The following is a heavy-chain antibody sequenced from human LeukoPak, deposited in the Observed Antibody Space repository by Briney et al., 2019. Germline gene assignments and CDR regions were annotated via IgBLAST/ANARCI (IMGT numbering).Heavy chain of an antibody. CDR1: GFTFSSYA. D-gene: IGHD2-15*01. CDR2: ISGSGGST. J-gene: IGHJ4*02. V-gene: IGHV3-23*01. CDR3: ATPGGSEAGC. Sequence: PGGSLRLSCAASGFTFSSYAMHWVRQAPGKGLEWVSVISGSGGSTYYADSVKGRFTISRDNSKNTLYLQMNSLRAEDTAVYYCATPGGSEAGCWGQGTLVTVSS.